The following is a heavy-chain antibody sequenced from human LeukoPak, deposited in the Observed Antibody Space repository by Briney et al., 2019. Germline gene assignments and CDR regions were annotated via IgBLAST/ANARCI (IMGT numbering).Heavy chain of an antibody. CDR3: ASHQYYDTHGGDY. CDR2: IYYSGST. D-gene: IGHD3-22*01. Sequence: SETLSLTCTVSGGSISSGDYYWSWTRQPPGKGLEWIGFIYYSGSTYYNPSLKSRVTISVDTPKNQFSLKLSSVTAADTAVYYCASHQYYDTHGGDYWGQGTLVTVSS. V-gene: IGHV4-30-4*01. CDR1: GGSISSGDYY. J-gene: IGHJ4*02.